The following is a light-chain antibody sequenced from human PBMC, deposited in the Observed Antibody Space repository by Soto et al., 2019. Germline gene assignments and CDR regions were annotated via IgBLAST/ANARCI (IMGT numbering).Light chain of an antibody. CDR1: QSISSW. CDR2: DAY. Sequence: DIQMTQSPSTLSASVGDRVTITCRASQSISSWLAWYQQKPGKAPKLLIYDAYSLESGVPSRFSGSGSGTEFTLTISCLQPDDVATYYWQQYNSYRTFGQGTKVEIK. V-gene: IGKV1-5*01. J-gene: IGKJ1*01. CDR3: QQYNSYRT.